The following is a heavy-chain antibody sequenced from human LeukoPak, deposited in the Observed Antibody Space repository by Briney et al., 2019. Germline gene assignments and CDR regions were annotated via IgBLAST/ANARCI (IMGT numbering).Heavy chain of an antibody. V-gene: IGHV3-66*01. CDR3: AIMITFGGVISNDY. D-gene: IGHD3-16*02. Sequence: PGGSLRLSCAASGFTVSSNYMSWVRQAPGKGLEWVSVIYSGGSTYYADSVKGRFTISRDNSKNTLYLKMNSLRAEDTAVYYCAIMITFGGVISNDYWGQGTLVTVSS. CDR2: IYSGGST. J-gene: IGHJ4*02. CDR1: GFTVSSNY.